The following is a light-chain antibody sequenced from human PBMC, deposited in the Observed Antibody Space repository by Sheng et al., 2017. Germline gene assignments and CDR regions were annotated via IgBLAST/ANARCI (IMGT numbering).Light chain of an antibody. V-gene: IGKV1-NL1*01. CDR3: QQYYSTPFT. Sequence: DIQMTQSPSSLSASVGDSVTMSCRASQGIRNSVAWYQQKPGKAPQLLLHAASKLETGVPSRFSGGGSGADYILTITSLQPEDFATYFCQQYYSTPFTFGQGTKLEI. J-gene: IGKJ2*01. CDR1: QGIRNS. CDR2: AAS.